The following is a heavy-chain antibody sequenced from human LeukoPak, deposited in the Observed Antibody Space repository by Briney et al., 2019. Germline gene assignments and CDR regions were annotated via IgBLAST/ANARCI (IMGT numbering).Heavy chain of an antibody. J-gene: IGHJ4*02. CDR1: GFTFNIYA. V-gene: IGHV3-23*01. D-gene: IGHD5-24*01. CDR3: AKESATI. Sequence: GGSLRLSCAASGFTFNIYAMGWVRQAPGKGLEWVSTVSRGGNIYYADSVQGRFTISRDNSKNTVYLQMNSLRAEDTAIYYCAKESATIWGQGTLVTVSS. CDR2: VSRGGNI.